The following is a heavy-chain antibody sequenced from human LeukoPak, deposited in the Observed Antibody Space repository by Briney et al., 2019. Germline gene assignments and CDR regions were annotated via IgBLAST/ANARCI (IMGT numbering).Heavy chain of an antibody. CDR2: IYTGGST. CDR1: GFAVSSNF. CDR3: SRGGGFLDY. J-gene: IGHJ4*02. V-gene: IGHV3-53*01. D-gene: IGHD2/OR15-2a*01. Sequence: GGSLRLSCAASGFAVSSNFMSWVRQAPGKGLEWVSVIYTGGSTDYADSVKGRFTISIDESKNTLYLQTNSLRAEDTALYYCSRGGGFLDYWGQGTLVTVSS.